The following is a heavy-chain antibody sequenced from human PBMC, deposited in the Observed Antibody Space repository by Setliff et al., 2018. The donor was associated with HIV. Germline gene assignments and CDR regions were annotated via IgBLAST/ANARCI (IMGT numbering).Heavy chain of an antibody. CDR1: GDSFSSYY. J-gene: IGHJ3*02. CDR2: IYSSGST. D-gene: IGHD6-19*01. Sequence: SETLSLTCTVSGDSFSSYYWNWIRQPPGEGLEWIGYIYSSGSTNSNPSLKSRVTISQDTSKNQFSLKLSSVTAADTAMYYCARESSGWYKGAFDMWGLGTMVTVSS. V-gene: IGHV4-4*09. CDR3: ARESSGWYKGAFDM.